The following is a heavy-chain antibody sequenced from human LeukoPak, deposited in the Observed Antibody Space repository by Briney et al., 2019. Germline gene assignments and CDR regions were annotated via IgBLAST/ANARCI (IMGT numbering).Heavy chain of an antibody. CDR1: GFTFSNTW. CDR3: AAQGGSGDLRY. Sequence: AGGSLRLSCAASGFTFSNTWMNWVRHAPGEGLGWVGRSKRIIDGGTTDYVDGGTIDYAAPVKGRFTVSRDDSINTLYLQMSSLKTEDTAVYYCAAQGGSGDLRYWGQGTLVTVSS. CDR2: SKRIIDGGTTDYVDGGTI. V-gene: IGHV3-15*01. J-gene: IGHJ4*02. D-gene: IGHD4-17*01.